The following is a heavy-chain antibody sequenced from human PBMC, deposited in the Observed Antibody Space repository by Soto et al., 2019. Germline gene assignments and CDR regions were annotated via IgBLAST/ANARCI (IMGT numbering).Heavy chain of an antibody. CDR1: GFSISDHY. CDR3: VRSGDNYNVLDY. Sequence: GGSLRLSCAASGFSISDHYMIWIRQAPGKGLEWVSYSSNSGTFTKYADSVKGRFSISRDNAKNSLYLEINSLRGEDTAIYYCVRSGDNYNVLDYWGQGTPVTVSS. J-gene: IGHJ4*02. CDR2: SSNSGTFT. D-gene: IGHD3-10*02. V-gene: IGHV3-11*03.